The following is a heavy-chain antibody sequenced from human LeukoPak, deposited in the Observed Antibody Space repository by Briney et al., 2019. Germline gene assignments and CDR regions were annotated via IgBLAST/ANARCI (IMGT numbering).Heavy chain of an antibody. V-gene: IGHV1-2*02. Sequence: GASVKVSCKASGYTFTGYYMHWVRQAPGQGREWMGWINPTSGGTNYAQTFQGRVTMTRDTPISTAYMEVSRLRSDDTAVYYCARDYDILTGYFDYWGQGTLVTVSS. CDR3: ARDYDILTGYFDY. CDR2: INPTSGGT. J-gene: IGHJ4*02. D-gene: IGHD3-9*01. CDR1: GYTFTGYY.